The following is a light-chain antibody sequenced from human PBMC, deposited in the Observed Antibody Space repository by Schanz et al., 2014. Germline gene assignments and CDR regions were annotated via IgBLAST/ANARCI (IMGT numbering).Light chain of an antibody. V-gene: IGLV2-14*01. CDR1: SSDVGGYNY. J-gene: IGLJ3*02. CDR3: SSYTSSSTLV. Sequence: QSALTQPPSASGSPGQSVTISCTGTSSDVGGYNYVSWYQQHPGKAPKLMIYDVSNRPSGVSNRFSGSKSGNTASLTISGLQAEDEADYYCSSYTSSSTLVFGGGTNLTVL. CDR2: DVS.